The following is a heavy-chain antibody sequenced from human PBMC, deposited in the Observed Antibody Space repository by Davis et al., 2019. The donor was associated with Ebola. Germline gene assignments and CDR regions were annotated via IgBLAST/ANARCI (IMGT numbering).Heavy chain of an antibody. J-gene: IGHJ4*02. CDR2: INHSGST. D-gene: IGHD2-2*01. Sequence: SETLSLTCAVYGGSFSGYYWSWIRQPPGKGLEWIGEINHSGSTNFNPSLESRVTISVDASKNQISLKLNSVTAADTAVYYCARGLSGSPPPAAIFDYWGQGNLVIVS. V-gene: IGHV4-34*01. CDR3: ARGLSGSPPPAAIFDY. CDR1: GGSFSGYY.